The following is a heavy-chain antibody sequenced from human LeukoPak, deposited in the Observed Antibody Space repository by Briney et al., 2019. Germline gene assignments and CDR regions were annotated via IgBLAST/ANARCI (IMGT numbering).Heavy chain of an antibody. Sequence: GASVKVSCKASGYTFTSYDINWVRQATGQWLEWMGWINPNSGGTNYAQKFQGRVTMTRDTSISTAYMELSRLRSDDTAVYYCARELRFLEWAAYYYYMDVWGKGTTVTVSS. CDR1: GYTFTSYD. J-gene: IGHJ6*03. D-gene: IGHD3-3*01. CDR2: INPNSGGT. CDR3: ARELRFLEWAAYYYYMDV. V-gene: IGHV1-2*02.